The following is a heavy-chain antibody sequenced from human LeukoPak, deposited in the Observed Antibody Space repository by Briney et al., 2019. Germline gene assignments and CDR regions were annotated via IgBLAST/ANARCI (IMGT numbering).Heavy chain of an antibody. V-gene: IGHV3-53*01. Sequence: GGSLRLSCAASGFTVSSNYMSWVRQAPGKGLEWVSVIYRGGDTFYADSVKGRFTISRDNSKNTLYLQMNSLRAEDTAVYYCAKEAVGPNYYDSSGYYRPYYFDYWGQGTLVTVPS. CDR2: IYRGGDT. CDR3: AKEAVGPNYYDSSGYYRPYYFDY. J-gene: IGHJ4*02. CDR1: GFTVSSNY. D-gene: IGHD3-22*01.